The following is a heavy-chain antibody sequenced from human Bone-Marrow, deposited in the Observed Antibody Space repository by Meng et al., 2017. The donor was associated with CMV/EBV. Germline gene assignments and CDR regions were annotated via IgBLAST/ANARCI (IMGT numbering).Heavy chain of an antibody. V-gene: IGHV3-74*01. Sequence: GESLKISCAASGFTFSSYWMHWVRQAPGKGLVWVSRINSDGSSTSYADSVKGRFTISRDNSKNTLYLQMNSLRAEDTAVYYCARARGEQQLVILDAFDIWGQGTMVTVSS. CDR1: GFTFSSYW. CDR3: ARARGEQQLVILDAFDI. D-gene: IGHD6-13*01. CDR2: INSDGSST. J-gene: IGHJ3*02.